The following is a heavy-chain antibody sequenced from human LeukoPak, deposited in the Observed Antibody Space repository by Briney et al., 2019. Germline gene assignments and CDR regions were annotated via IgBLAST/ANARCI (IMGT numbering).Heavy chain of an antibody. J-gene: IGHJ6*03. V-gene: IGHV1-8*02. CDR2: MNPNSGNT. D-gene: IGHD2-15*01. Sequence: ASVKVSCKASGGTFSSYAISWVRQATGQGLEWMGWMNPNSGNTGYAQKFQGRVTMTRNTSISTAYMELSSLRSEDTAVYYCARGGYCSGGSCPYYMDVWGKGTTVTVSS. CDR3: ARGGYCSGGSCPYYMDV. CDR1: GGTFSSYA.